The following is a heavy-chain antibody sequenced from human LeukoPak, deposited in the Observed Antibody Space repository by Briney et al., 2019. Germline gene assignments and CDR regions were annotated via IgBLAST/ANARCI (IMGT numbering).Heavy chain of an antibody. D-gene: IGHD3-16*01. CDR3: ARDWGWPRGAFDI. J-gene: IGHJ3*02. Sequence: GGSLRLSCAASGFASGFTFSTYEMNWVRQAPGKGLEWLSHISGSGATKYHADSVKGRFIISRDNARNSLYLQMNSLRAEDTAVYYCARDWGWPRGAFDIWGQGTMVTVSS. V-gene: IGHV3-48*03. CDR1: GFTFSTYE. CDR2: ISGSGATK.